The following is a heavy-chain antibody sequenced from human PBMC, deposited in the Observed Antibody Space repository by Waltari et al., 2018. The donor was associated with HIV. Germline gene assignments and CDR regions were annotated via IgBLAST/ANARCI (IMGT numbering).Heavy chain of an antibody. CDR2: IWYDGSNK. V-gene: IGHV3-33*01. D-gene: IGHD6-6*01. CDR1: GFPFKNYA. J-gene: IGHJ4*02. Sequence: QVQLVESGGGVVQPGRSLSLSCAASGFPFKNYAMHWVRQAPGKGLEWVAVIWYDGSNKYYADSVKGRFTISRDNSKNRLYLQMNSLRAEDTAVYYCARDRGGSSSLVLDSWGQGTLVTVSS. CDR3: ARDRGGSSSLVLDS.